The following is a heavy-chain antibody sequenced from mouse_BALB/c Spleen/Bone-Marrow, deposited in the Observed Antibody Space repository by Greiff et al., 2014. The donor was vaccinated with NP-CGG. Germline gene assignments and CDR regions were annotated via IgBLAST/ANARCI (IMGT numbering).Heavy chain of an antibody. CDR3: ARWGWDFATGY. J-gene: IGHJ4*01. CDR2: INPNNGVT. CDR1: GYTFTEYS. V-gene: IGHV1-18*01. Sequence: VQLQQSGPELVKPGASVKISCKTSGYTFTEYSMHWVKQSHGKSLEWIGGINPNNGVTSYNQKFKDKATLTVDESSNTAYMELRSLTSEDSAVYFCARWGWDFATGYWGQGTSVTVSS. D-gene: IGHD3-3*01.